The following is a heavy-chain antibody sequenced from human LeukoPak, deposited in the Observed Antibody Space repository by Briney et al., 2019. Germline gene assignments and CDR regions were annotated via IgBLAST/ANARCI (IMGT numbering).Heavy chain of an antibody. D-gene: IGHD2-15*01. V-gene: IGHV3-23*01. CDR1: GFTFSSYA. J-gene: IGHJ4*02. CDR3: AKGIVVVVAATPDY. CDR2: ISGSGGST. Sequence: PGGSLRLSCAASGFTFSSYAMSWVRQAPGKGLEWVSAISGSGGSTYYADSVKGRFTISRDNSKNTLYLQMNSPRAEDTAVYYCAKGIVVVVAATPDYWGQGTLVTVSS.